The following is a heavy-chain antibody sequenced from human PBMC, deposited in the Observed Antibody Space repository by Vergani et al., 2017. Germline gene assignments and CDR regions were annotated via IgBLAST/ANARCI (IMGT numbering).Heavy chain of an antibody. CDR2: IYYSGST. J-gene: IGHJ6*02. CDR3: ARHLAYCGGDCYPYYYGMDV. V-gene: IGHV4-38-2*01. CDR1: GFSIDNGYY. D-gene: IGHD2-21*02. Sequence: QVQLQESGPGLVKPSETLSLTCAVSGFSIDNGYYWDWIRQPPGKGLEWIGSIYYSGSTYYNPSLKSRVTISVDTSKNQFSLKLTSVTAADTAVYYCARHLAYCGGDCYPYYYGMDVWGQ.